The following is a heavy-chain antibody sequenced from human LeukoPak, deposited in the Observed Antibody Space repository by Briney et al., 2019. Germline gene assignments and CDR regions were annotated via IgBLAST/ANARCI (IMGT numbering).Heavy chain of an antibody. V-gene: IGHV4-59*08. D-gene: IGHD5-12*01. CDR2: IYYSGST. CDR1: GGSISSYY. Sequence: SETLSLTCTVSGGSISSYYWSWIRQPPGKGLEWIGYIYYSGSTNYNPSLKSRVTISVDTSKNQFSLKLCSVTAADTAVYYCARQGRWLRFGLDYWGQGTLVTVSS. J-gene: IGHJ4*02. CDR3: ARQGRWLRFGLDY.